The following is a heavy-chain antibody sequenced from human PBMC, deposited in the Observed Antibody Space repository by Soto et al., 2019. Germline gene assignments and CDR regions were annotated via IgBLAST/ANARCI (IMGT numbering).Heavy chain of an antibody. J-gene: IGHJ4*02. Sequence: SVKVSCKTSGYTFREFHLHWVRQAPGQGLEWMGGIIPIFGTANYAQKFQGRVTITADKSTSTAYMELSSLRSEDTAVYYCARGSGGYDRPFDYWGQGTLVTVSS. CDR2: IIPIFGTA. D-gene: IGHD5-12*01. CDR1: GYTFREFH. CDR3: ARGSGGYDRPFDY. V-gene: IGHV1-69*06.